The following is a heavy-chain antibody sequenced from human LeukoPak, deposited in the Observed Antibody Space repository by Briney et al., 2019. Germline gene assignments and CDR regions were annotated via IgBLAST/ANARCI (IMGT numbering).Heavy chain of an antibody. Sequence: GASVKVSCKASGYTFTSYSISWVRQAPGQGPEWMGWMSAYNGNTIYAQKVKGRVTMTTDTSTSTAYIELRSLKSDDTAVYYCARASYCSDGSCYSDYWGQGTLVTVSS. CDR3: ARASYCSDGSCYSDY. D-gene: IGHD2-15*01. CDR2: MSAYNGNT. CDR1: GYTFTSYS. V-gene: IGHV1-18*01. J-gene: IGHJ4*02.